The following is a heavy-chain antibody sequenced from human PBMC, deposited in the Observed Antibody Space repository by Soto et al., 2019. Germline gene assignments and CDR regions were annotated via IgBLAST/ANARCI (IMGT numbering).Heavy chain of an antibody. J-gene: IGHJ3*02. V-gene: IGHV4-31*03. CDR2: IYYSGST. CDR1: GGSISSGGYY. Sequence: SETLSLTCTVSGGSISSGGYYWSWIRQHPGKGLEWIGYIYYSGSTYYNPSLKSRVTISVDTSKNQFSLKLSSVTAADTAVYYCARAFYDSTLTHAFDIWGQGTMVTVSS. CDR3: ARAFYDSTLTHAFDI. D-gene: IGHD3-22*01.